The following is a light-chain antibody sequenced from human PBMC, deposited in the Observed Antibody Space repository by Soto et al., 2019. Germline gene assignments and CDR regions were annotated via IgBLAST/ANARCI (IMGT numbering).Light chain of an antibody. CDR2: SNN. CDR3: AAWDDSLNGVV. V-gene: IGLV1-44*01. J-gene: IGLJ2*01. Sequence: QLVLTQPPSASGTPGQRVTISCSGSSSNIGSYTVNWYQQLPGTAPKLLIYSNNQRPSGVPDRFSGSKSGTSASLAISGLQSEDEADYYCAAWDDSLNGVVFGGGTKLTVL. CDR1: SSNIGSYT.